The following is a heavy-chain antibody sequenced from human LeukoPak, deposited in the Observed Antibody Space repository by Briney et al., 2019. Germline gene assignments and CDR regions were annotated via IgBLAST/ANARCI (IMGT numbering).Heavy chain of an antibody. J-gene: IGHJ4*02. D-gene: IGHD3-16*01. V-gene: IGHV3-48*04. CDR3: ARSGLKAGGDY. CDR2: INSDGSAI. CDR1: GFTFSTYS. Sequence: GGSLRLSCAASGFTFSTYSMIWVRQAPGKGLEWLSYINSDGSAITYADSVKGRFTISRDNAKNSLYLQMNSLRVEDTAVYYCARSGLKAGGDYWGQGTLVTVSS.